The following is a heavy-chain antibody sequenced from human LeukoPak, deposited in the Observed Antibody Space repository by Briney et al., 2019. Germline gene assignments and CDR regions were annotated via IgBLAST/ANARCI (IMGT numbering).Heavy chain of an antibody. D-gene: IGHD2-2*01. Sequence: ASVKVSCKASGYTFTSYGISWVRQAPGQGLEWMGWISAYNGNTNYAQKLQGRVTMTTDTSTSTAYMELRSLRSDDTAVYYCARGGLAGYCSSTSCYGGDIWGQGTMVTVSS. CDR3: ARGGLAGYCSSTSCYGGDI. CDR1: GYTFTSYG. CDR2: ISAYNGNT. V-gene: IGHV1-18*01. J-gene: IGHJ3*02.